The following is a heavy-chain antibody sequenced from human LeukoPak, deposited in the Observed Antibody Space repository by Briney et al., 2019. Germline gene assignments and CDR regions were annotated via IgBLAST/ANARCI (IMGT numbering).Heavy chain of an antibody. D-gene: IGHD2-2*01. Sequence: PGGSLRLSCAASGSTFSSYSMNWVRQAPGKGLEWVSSISSSSSYIYYADSVKGRFTISRDNSKNTLYLQMSSLRAEDTAVYYCAKDYRYCTSTSCYGDDAFDIWGQGTMVTVSS. V-gene: IGHV3-21*04. CDR3: AKDYRYCTSTSCYGDDAFDI. CDR2: ISSSSSYI. J-gene: IGHJ3*02. CDR1: GSTFSSYS.